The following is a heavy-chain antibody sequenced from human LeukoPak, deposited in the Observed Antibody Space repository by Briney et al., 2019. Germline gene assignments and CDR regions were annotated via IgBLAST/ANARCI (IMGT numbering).Heavy chain of an antibody. CDR2: IYPDDSDT. CDR1: GYRFTSYW. CDR3: ARSGVEMATIGAFDI. D-gene: IGHD5-24*01. Sequence: GESLKISCTGSGYRFTSYWIGWVRQMPGKGLEWMGIIYPDDSDTRYNPSFQGQVTISADKSISTAYLQWSSLKASDPAMYYCARSGVEMATIGAFDIWGQGTMVTVSS. J-gene: IGHJ3*02. V-gene: IGHV5-51*01.